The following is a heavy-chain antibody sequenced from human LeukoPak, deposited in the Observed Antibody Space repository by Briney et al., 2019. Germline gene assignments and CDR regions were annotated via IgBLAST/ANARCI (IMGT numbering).Heavy chain of an antibody. CDR2: INHSEST. CDR1: GGSFSGYY. V-gene: IGHV4-34*01. CDR3: ASSPAYYDSSGYYKRSYYYYYYGMDV. Sequence: SETLSLTCAVYGGSFSGYYWSWIRQPPGKGLEWIGEINHSESTNYNPSLKSRVTISVDTSNSQFSLKLSSVSAADTAVYYCASSPAYYDSSGYYKRSYYYYYYGMDVWGQGTMVTVSS. D-gene: IGHD3-22*01. J-gene: IGHJ6*02.